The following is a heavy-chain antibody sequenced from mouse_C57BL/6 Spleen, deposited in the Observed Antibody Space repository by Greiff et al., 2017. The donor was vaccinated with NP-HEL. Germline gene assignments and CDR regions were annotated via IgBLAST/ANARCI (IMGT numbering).Heavy chain of an antibody. Sequence: VQLQQPGAELVKPGASVKMSCKASGYTFTSYWITWVKQRPGQGLEWIGDIYPGSGSTNYNEKFKSKATLTVETSSSTAYMQLSSLTSEDSAVYYCARSLYYYGSSSFAYWGQGTLVTVSA. CDR3: ARSLYYYGSSSFAY. D-gene: IGHD1-1*01. V-gene: IGHV1-55*01. CDR2: IYPGSGST. CDR1: GYTFTSYW. J-gene: IGHJ3*01.